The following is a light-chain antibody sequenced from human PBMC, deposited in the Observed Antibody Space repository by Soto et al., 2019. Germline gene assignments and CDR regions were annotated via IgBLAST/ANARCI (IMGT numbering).Light chain of an antibody. CDR2: GNS. CDR3: QSYDSRLSGYVV. J-gene: IGLJ2*01. CDR1: SSNIGAGYD. V-gene: IGLV1-40*01. Sequence: QSVLTQPPSVSGAPGQRVTISCTGSSSNIGAGYDVHWYQQLPGTAPKLLIYGNSNRPSGVPDRFSGSESGTSASLAITGLQAEDEADYYCQSYDSRLSGYVVFGGGTKLTVL.